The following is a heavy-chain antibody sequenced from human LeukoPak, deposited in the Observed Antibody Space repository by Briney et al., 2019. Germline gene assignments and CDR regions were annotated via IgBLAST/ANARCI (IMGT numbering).Heavy chain of an antibody. J-gene: IGHJ4*02. Sequence: ASVKVSCKASGYTFTGYYMHWVRQAPGQGLEWMGRINPNSGGTNYAQKFQGRVTMTRDTSISTAYMELSRLRSDDTAVYYCARTNYDILTGYSPHFDYWGQGTLVTVYS. CDR3: ARTNYDILTGYSPHFDY. D-gene: IGHD3-9*01. CDR2: INPNSGGT. V-gene: IGHV1-2*06. CDR1: GYTFTGYY.